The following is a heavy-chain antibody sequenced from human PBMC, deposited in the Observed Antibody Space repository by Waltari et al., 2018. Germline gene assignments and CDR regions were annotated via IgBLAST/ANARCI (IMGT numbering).Heavy chain of an antibody. V-gene: IGHV3-48*01. J-gene: IGHJ4*02. CDR2: IRSSSSTI. D-gene: IGHD3-16*01. CDR1: GFTFSSYS. Sequence: EVQLVESGGGLVQPGGSLRLSCAASGFTFSSYSMNWVRQAPGKGLEWVSYIRSSSSTIYYADSVKGRFTISRDNAKNALYLQMNSLRAEDTAVYYCARKSWGSYSDYWGQGTLVTVSS. CDR3: ARKSWGSYSDY.